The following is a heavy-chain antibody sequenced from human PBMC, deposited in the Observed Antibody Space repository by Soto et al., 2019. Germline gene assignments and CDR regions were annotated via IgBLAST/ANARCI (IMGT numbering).Heavy chain of an antibody. CDR3: ARTRVTMVRGVIITPFDY. CDR2: INAGNGNT. Sequence: QVQLVQSGAEVKKPGASVKVSCKASGYTFTSYAMHWVRQAPGQRLEWMGWINAGNGNTKYSQKFQGRVTITRDISASTAYMELSSLRSEDTAVYYCARTRVTMVRGVIITPFDYWGQGTLVTVSS. CDR1: GYTFTSYA. D-gene: IGHD3-10*01. J-gene: IGHJ4*02. V-gene: IGHV1-3*01.